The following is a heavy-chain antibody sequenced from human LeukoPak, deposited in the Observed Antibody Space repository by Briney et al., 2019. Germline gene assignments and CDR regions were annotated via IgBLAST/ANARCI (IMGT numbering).Heavy chain of an antibody. CDR2: IIPIFGTA. J-gene: IGHJ4*02. CDR3: AREEMATGGPFDY. V-gene: IGHV1-69*13. CDR1: GGTFSSYA. D-gene: IGHD5-24*01. Sequence: SVKVSCKASGGTFSSYAISWVRQAPGQGLEWMGGIIPIFGTANYAQKFQDRVTITADESTSTAYMELSSLRSEDTAVYYCAREEMATGGPFDYWGQGTLVTVSS.